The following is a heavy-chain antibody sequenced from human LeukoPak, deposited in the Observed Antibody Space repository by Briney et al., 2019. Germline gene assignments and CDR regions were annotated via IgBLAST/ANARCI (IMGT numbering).Heavy chain of an antibody. D-gene: IGHD4-11*01. Sequence: SETLSLTCSVSGGSISSTYYYWGWIRQPPGKGLEWIGSIYFSGNTYYNPSLKSRVAISVDTSENHFSLRLSSVTAADTAVYYCASLNNDYLFDFENWGQGTLVTVSS. CDR1: GGSISSTYYY. CDR2: IYFSGNT. CDR3: ASLNNDYLFDFEN. V-gene: IGHV4-39*07. J-gene: IGHJ4*02.